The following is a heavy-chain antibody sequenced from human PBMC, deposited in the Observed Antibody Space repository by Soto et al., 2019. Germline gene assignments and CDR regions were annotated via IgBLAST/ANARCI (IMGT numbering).Heavy chain of an antibody. CDR1: GYTFTSYG. CDR2: INGYNGNT. D-gene: IGHD3-16*01. CDR3: ARMGDVPYYYYGMDV. Sequence: ASVKVSCKASGYTFTSYGISWVRQAPGQGLEWMGWINGYNGNTNYAQKLQGRVTMTTDTSTSTAYMELRSLRPDDTAVYYCARMGDVPYYYYGMDVWGQGTTVTVSS. J-gene: IGHJ6*02. V-gene: IGHV1-18*01.